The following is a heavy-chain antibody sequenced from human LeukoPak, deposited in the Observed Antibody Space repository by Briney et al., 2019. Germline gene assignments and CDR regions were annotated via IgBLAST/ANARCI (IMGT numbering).Heavy chain of an antibody. Sequence: ASVKVSCKASGYTFTGYYMHWVRQAPGQGLEWMGWINPNSGGTNYAQKFQGRVTMTRDTSISTAYMELSRLRSDDTAVYYCPSSRLGSIAARPTTLSLYWGQATLVTVSS. CDR1: GYTFTGYY. J-gene: IGHJ4*02. CDR2: INPNSGGT. D-gene: IGHD6-6*01. CDR3: PSSRLGSIAARPTTLSLY. V-gene: IGHV1-2*02.